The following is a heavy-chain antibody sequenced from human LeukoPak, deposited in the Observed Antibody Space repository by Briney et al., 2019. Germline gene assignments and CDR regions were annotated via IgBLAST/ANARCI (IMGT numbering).Heavy chain of an antibody. D-gene: IGHD6-19*01. Sequence: GGSLRLSCAASGFTFSSYSLHWVRQAPGKGLEWVSFIRNNGDNKYYADSVRGRFTISRDNSKNTLYLQMSTLRTDDTAVYYCVTSKGAGYFDYWGQGTLVTVSS. CDR2: IRNNGDNK. V-gene: IGHV3-30*02. J-gene: IGHJ4*02. CDR1: GFTFSSYS. CDR3: VTSKGAGYFDY.